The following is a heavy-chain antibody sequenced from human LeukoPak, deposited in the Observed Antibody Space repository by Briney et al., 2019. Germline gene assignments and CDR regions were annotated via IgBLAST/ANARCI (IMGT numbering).Heavy chain of an antibody. Sequence: ASVKVSCKASGYTFTSYGISWVRQAPGQGLEWMRWISAYNGNTNYAQKLQGRVTMTTDTSTSTAYMELRSLRSDDTAVYYCARVSRELTSFDYWGQGTLVTVSS. CDR3: ARVSRELTSFDY. CDR1: GYTFTSYG. CDR2: ISAYNGNT. J-gene: IGHJ4*02. V-gene: IGHV1-18*01. D-gene: IGHD1-26*01.